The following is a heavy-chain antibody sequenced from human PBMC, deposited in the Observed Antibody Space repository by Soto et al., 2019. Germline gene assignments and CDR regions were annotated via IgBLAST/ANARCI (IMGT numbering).Heavy chain of an antibody. Sequence: ASVKVSCKASGYTFTSYAMHWVRQAPGQGLEWMGWISADNGNTNCSQKFQDRVTITRDTSASTAYMELSSLRSEDTAVYYCARGESVVGDYWGQGTLVTVSS. J-gene: IGHJ4*02. CDR3: ARGESVVGDY. CDR2: ISADNGNT. V-gene: IGHV1-3*01. CDR1: GYTFTSYA. D-gene: IGHD2-15*01.